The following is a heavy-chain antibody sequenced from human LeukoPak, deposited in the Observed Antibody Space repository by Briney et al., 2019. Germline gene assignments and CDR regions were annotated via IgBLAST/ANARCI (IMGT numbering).Heavy chain of an antibody. J-gene: IGHJ3*02. CDR3: ARHERYYDYVWGSYRHDAFDI. CDR2: SYDSGST. CDR1: GGSISSYY. D-gene: IGHD3-16*02. V-gene: IGHV4-59*08. Sequence: SETLSLTCTVSGGSISSYYWSWIRQPPGKGLEWIGYSYDSGSTNYNPSLKSRVTISVDTSKNQFSLKLSSVTAADTAVYYCARHERYYDYVWGSYRHDAFDIWGQGTMVTVSS.